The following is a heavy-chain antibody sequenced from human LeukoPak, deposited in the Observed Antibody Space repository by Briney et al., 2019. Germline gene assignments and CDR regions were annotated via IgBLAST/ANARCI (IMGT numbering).Heavy chain of an antibody. CDR2: FDPEDGET. Sequence: GASVKVSCKVSGYTLTELSMHWVGQAPGKGLEWRGGFDPEDGETIYAQKFQGRVTMTEDTSTDTAYMELSSLRSEDTAVYYCATVQSGYDTHFDYWGQGTLVTVSS. CDR3: ATVQSGYDTHFDY. D-gene: IGHD5-12*01. V-gene: IGHV1-24*01. CDR1: GYTLTELS. J-gene: IGHJ4*02.